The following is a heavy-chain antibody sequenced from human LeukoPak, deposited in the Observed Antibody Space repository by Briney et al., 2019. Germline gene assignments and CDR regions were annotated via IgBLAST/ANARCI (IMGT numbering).Heavy chain of an antibody. J-gene: IGHJ5*02. D-gene: IGHD5-24*01. CDR2: IKQDGSEK. V-gene: IGHV3-7*01. Sequence: GXGLEWVANIKQDGSEKYYVDSVKGRFTISRDNAKNSLYLQMNSLRAEDTAVYYCARDRDNYPNWFDTWGQGTLVTVSS. CDR3: ARDRDNYPNWFDT.